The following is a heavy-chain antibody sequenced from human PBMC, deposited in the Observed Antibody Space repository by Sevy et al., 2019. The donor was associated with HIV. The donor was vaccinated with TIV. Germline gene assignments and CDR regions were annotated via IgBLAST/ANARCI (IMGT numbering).Heavy chain of an antibody. V-gene: IGHV3-48*02. CDR3: ASAENDYGGGSFDS. CDR1: GFTLSSYS. J-gene: IGHJ4*02. Sequence: GGSLRLSCAVSGFTLSSYSMNWVRQAPGKGLEWVSYISSSSSSIYYADSVKGRFTISRDNAKNSLYLQMNSLRDEDTAVDYCASAENDYGGGSFDSWGQGTLVTVSS. D-gene: IGHD4-17*01. CDR2: ISSSSSSI.